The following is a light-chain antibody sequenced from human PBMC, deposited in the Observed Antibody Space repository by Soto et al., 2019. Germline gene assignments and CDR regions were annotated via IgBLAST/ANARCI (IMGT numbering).Light chain of an antibody. CDR2: AAS. J-gene: IGKJ5*01. CDR1: QDISKW. CDR3: QQANSFPLIT. V-gene: IGKV1-12*01. Sequence: IQMTQSPSSVSANVGDRVTISCRASQDISKWLVWYQQKPGRAPRLLIYAASTLQSGVPSRFSGSGSVTDFTLTISSLQSEDFAPYYCQQANSFPLITFGQGTRLEIK.